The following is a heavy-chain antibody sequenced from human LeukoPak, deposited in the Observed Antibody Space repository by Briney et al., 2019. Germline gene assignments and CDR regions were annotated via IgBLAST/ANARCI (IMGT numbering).Heavy chain of an antibody. J-gene: IGHJ4*02. CDR2: LYYSGSP. D-gene: IGHD6-19*01. CDR3: ARRLKTAVAEYYFDY. V-gene: IGHV4-39*02. CDR1: GGSISSYNSY. Sequence: PSETLSLTCTVSGGSISSYNSYWGWIRHPPGKGLEWIGSLYYSGSPYYNPSLKSRVTISVDTSKNHFSLKLNSVTAADTAVYYCARRLKTAVAEYYFDYWGQGTLVTVSS.